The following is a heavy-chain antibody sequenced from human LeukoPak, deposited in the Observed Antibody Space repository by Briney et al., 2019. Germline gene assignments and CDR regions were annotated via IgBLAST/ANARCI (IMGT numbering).Heavy chain of an antibody. CDR2: VNPNSGGT. V-gene: IGHV1-2*02. D-gene: IGHD2-2*01. CDR1: GYTFTDYY. CDR3: ARSTSSWTRSNYYYMDV. J-gene: IGHJ6*03. Sequence: APVKVSRKASGYTFTDYYMHWVRQAPGQGLEWMGWVNPNSGGTNYAQKFQGRVTMTRDTSISTAYMELSRLRSDDTAVYYCARSTSSWTRSNYYYMDVWGKGTTVTVSS.